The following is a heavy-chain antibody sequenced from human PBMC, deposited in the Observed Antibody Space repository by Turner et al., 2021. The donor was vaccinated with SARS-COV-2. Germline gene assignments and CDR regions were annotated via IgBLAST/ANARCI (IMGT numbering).Heavy chain of an antibody. V-gene: IGHV3-66*01. CDR3: ATRMTTLPQ. Sequence: EVHRVEAGGGLVQPGGALRLSCAASGFAVSNNYMSWVRQAEGKGLEWVSLIYSGGSTYYADSVTGRFTISRDNSKNTLYLQMTSLRAEDTAVYYCATRMTTLPQWGQGTLVTVSS. CDR2: IYSGGST. D-gene: IGHD4-17*01. J-gene: IGHJ4*02. CDR1: GFAVSNNY.